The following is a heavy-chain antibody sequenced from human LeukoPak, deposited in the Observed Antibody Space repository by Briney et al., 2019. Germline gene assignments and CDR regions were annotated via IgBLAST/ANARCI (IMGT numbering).Heavy chain of an antibody. CDR2: INHSGST. V-gene: IGHV4-34*01. D-gene: IGHD3-10*01. CDR3: AREKVVRGVSNSKDY. Sequence: SETLSLTCAVYGGSFSGYYWSWIRQPPGKGLEWIGEINHSGSTNYNPSLKSRVTISVDTSKNQFSPKLSSVTAADTAVYYCAREKVVRGVSNSKDYWGQGTLVTVSS. CDR1: GGSFSGYY. J-gene: IGHJ4*02.